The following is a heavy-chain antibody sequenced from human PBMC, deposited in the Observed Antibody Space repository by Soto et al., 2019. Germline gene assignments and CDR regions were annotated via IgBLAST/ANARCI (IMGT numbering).Heavy chain of an antibody. Sequence: VKVSCKASGYTFTGYYMHWVRQAPGQGLEWMGWINPNSGGTNYAQKFQGWVTMTRDTSISTAYMELSRLRSDDTAVYYCARARGDYGDSVPFDYWGQGTLVTVSS. J-gene: IGHJ4*02. V-gene: IGHV1-2*04. CDR3: ARARGDYGDSVPFDY. D-gene: IGHD4-17*01. CDR2: INPNSGGT. CDR1: GYTFTGYY.